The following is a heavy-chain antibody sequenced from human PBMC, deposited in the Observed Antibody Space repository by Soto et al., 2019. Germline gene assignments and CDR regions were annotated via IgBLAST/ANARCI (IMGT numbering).Heavy chain of an antibody. CDR3: ARPLLGWNDGYDAFDI. V-gene: IGHV1-69*02. J-gene: IGHJ3*02. CDR1: GGTFSSYT. Sequence: GASVKVSCKASGGTFSSYTISCVRQAPGQGLEWMGRIIPILGIANYAQKFQGRVTITADKSTSTAYMELSSLRSEDTAVYYCARPLLGWNDGYDAFDIWGQGTMVTVSS. CDR2: IIPILGIA. D-gene: IGHD1-1*01.